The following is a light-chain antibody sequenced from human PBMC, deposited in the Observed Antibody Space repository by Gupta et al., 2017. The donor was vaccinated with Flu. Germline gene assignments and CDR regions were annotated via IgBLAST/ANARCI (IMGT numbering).Light chain of an antibody. CDR3: QKYDDAPLT. CDR2: AAS. CDR1: QGINSH. J-gene: IGKJ4*01. V-gene: IGKV1-27*01. Sequence: DPQMTQSPSSLSASVGDRVTITCRASQGINSHLAWYQQRPGKVPQPLTYAASTLQSGVPSRFSGSGSGTDFTLTISSLQPEDVATYYCQKYDDAPLTFGGGTKVEIK.